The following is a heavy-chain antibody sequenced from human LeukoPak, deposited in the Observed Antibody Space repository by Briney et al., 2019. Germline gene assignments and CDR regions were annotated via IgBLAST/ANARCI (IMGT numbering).Heavy chain of an antibody. CDR2: INHSGST. V-gene: IGHV4-34*01. CDR1: GGSFSGYY. Sequence: SETLSLTCAVYGGSFSGYYWSWIRQPPGKGLEWIGEINHSGSTNYNPSLKSRVTISVDTSKNQFSLKLSSVTAADTAVYYCARHGYCTNGECYFIDYWGQGTLGTVSS. J-gene: IGHJ4*02. D-gene: IGHD2-8*01. CDR3: ARHGYCTNGECYFIDY.